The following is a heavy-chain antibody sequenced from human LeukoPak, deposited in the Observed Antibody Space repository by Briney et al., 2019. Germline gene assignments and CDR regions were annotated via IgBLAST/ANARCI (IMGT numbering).Heavy chain of an antibody. CDR1: GGSISSGAYH. CDR2: IDYTGST. J-gene: IGHJ4*02. V-gene: IGHV4-39*02. CDR3: ARDKIAVPGPDFDY. D-gene: IGHD6-19*01. Sequence: SETLSLTCTVSGGSISSGAYHWAWIRQPPGKGLGWIGSIDYTGSTYYNPSLKSRVTISADTSKNQFSLKVNSVTAADAAVFYCARDKIAVPGPDFDYWGQGTLVTVSS.